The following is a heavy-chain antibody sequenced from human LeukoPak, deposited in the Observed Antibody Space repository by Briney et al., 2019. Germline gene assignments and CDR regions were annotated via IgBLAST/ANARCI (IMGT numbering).Heavy chain of an antibody. Sequence: GGSLRLSCAASGFTFSSYWMSWFRQAPEKGLEWVANIKQDGSEKYYVDSVKGRFTISRDNAKNSLYLQMNSLRAEDTAVYYCASRGCSGGSCYAREDYMDVWGKGTTVTVSS. D-gene: IGHD2-15*01. CDR2: IKQDGSEK. CDR3: ASRGCSGGSCYAREDYMDV. J-gene: IGHJ6*03. V-gene: IGHV3-7*01. CDR1: GFTFSSYW.